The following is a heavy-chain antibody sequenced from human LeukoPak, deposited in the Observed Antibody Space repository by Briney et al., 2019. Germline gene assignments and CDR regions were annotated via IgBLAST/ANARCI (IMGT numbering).Heavy chain of an antibody. V-gene: IGHV3-48*03. Sequence: GGSLRLSCAASGFTFSSYEMNWVRQAPGKGLEWVSYISSSGSTIYYADSVKGRFTISRDNAKNSLYLQMNSLRAEDTAVYYCARYSSGWPGYFDYWGQGTLVTVSS. J-gene: IGHJ4*02. CDR1: GFTFSSYE. CDR2: ISSSGSTI. CDR3: ARYSSGWPGYFDY. D-gene: IGHD6-25*01.